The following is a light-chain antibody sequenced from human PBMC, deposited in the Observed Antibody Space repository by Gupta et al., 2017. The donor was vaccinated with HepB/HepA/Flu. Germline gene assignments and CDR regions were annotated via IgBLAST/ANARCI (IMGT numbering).Light chain of an antibody. J-gene: IGKJ4*01. CDR3: QQSDSTPLT. Sequence: DIQMTQSPSSLSASVGDRVTITCRASQSTSSYLNWYQQKPGKAPKLLIYAASSLQSGVPSRFSGSGSGTDFIITISSLQPEDCATYYCQQSDSTPLTFGGGTKVEIK. CDR2: AAS. CDR1: QSTSSY. V-gene: IGKV1-39*01.